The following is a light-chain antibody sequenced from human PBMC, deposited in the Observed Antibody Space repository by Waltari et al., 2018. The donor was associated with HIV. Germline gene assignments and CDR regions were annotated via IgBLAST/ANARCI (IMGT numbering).Light chain of an antibody. CDR3: RQHNDRPPWT. Sequence: EIVMTQSPATLSVSPGERATLSCRASQSVRSHQAAYQQKPREAPRNLIYGAATRAACVPANFYGNGAATEFTLTIISLQSEDYAVYYFRQHNDRPPWTFGQGTTVEIK. J-gene: IGKJ1*01. CDR2: GAA. V-gene: IGKV3D-15*01. CDR1: QSVRSH.